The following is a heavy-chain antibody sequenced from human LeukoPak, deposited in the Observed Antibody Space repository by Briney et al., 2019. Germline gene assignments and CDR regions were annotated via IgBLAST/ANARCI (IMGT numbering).Heavy chain of an antibody. D-gene: IGHD3-22*01. CDR1: GFTFRNYS. Sequence: GGSLRLSCVGSGFTFRNYSMHWVRQAPGKGLECVAFISYDGSTKYYVDPVNGRFTISRDDSKSTLYLQMNSLRAEDTAVYYCARVVEMYYYDSSGYYLRVDAFDIWGQGTMVTVSS. CDR2: ISYDGSTK. V-gene: IGHV3-30*02. CDR3: ARVVEMYYYDSSGYYLRVDAFDI. J-gene: IGHJ3*02.